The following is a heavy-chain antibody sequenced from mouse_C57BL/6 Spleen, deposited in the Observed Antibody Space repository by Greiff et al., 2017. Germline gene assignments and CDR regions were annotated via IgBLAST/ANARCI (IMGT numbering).Heavy chain of an antibody. J-gene: IGHJ3*01. V-gene: IGHV1-53*01. CDR2: INPSNGGT. CDR3: ARWANWDHPFSY. D-gene: IGHD4-1*01. Sequence: QVQLKQSGTELVKPGASVKLSCKASGYTFTSYWMHWVKQRPGQGLEWIGNINPSNGGTNYNEKFKSKATLTVDKSSSTAYMQLISLTSEDSAVYYGARWANWDHPFSYWGQGTLVTVA. CDR1: GYTFTSYW.